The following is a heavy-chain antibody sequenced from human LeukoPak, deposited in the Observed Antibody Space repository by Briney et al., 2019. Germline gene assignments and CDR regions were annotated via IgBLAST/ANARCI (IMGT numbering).Heavy chain of an antibody. CDR3: ARLGYDYVWGSYRSPFFFDY. CDR1: GGSISSYY. J-gene: IGHJ4*02. D-gene: IGHD3-16*02. Sequence: PSETLSLTCTVSGGSISSYYWNWIRQPPGKGLEWMGYIYYSGSTNYNPSLKSRVTISVDTSKNQFSLKLSSVTAADTAVYYCARLGYDYVWGSYRSPFFFDYWGQGTLVTVSS. CDR2: IYYSGST. V-gene: IGHV4-59*08.